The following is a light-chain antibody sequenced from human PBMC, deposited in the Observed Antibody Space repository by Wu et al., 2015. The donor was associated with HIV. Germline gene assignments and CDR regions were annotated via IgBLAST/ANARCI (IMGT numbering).Light chain of an antibody. J-gene: IGKJ1*01. CDR1: QDIQDW. Sequence: DIQLTQSPSYLSASLGDRVTITCRASQDIQDWLAWYQQRPGEAPKLLLYPASTLQSGVPSRFSGSGSGTEFTLTINKIQTDDFGVYYCQQGSGFPPTFGQGT. V-gene: IGKV1-9*01. CDR2: PAS. CDR3: QQGSGFPPT.